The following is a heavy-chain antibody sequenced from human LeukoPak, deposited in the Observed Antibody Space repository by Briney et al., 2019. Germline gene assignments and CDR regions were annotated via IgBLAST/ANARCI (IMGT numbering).Heavy chain of an antibody. CDR1: GFTFSSYS. Sequence: GGSLRLSCAASGFTFSSYSMSWVRQTPGKGLEWVANIKQDGSEKYYVDSVKGRFTISRDNAKNSLFLQMNSLRAEDTAVYCCARMDGRYYYYYGLDVWGQGTTVTVSS. V-gene: IGHV3-7*01. J-gene: IGHJ6*02. CDR2: IKQDGSEK. CDR3: ARMDGRYYYYYGLDV. D-gene: IGHD6-19*01.